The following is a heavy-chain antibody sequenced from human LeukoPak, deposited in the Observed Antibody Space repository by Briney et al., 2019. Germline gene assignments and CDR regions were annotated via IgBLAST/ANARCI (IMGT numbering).Heavy chain of an antibody. J-gene: IGHJ4*02. CDR2: ISSSSSYI. CDR1: GFTFSSYT. Sequence: PGGSLRLSCAASGFTFSSYTMNWVRQAPGKGLEWVSSISSSSSYIYYADSVKGRFTISRDNAKNLLYLQMNSLRAEDTAVYYCARVRNYYGSGSYPYWGQGTLVTVSS. D-gene: IGHD3-10*01. CDR3: ARVRNYYGSGSYPY. V-gene: IGHV3-21*01.